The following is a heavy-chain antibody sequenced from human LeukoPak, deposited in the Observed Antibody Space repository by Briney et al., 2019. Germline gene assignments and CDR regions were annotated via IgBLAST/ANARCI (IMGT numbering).Heavy chain of an antibody. D-gene: IGHD5-12*01. V-gene: IGHV3-74*01. Sequence: GGSPRLSCAASGFTFSSYWMHWVRQAPGKGLVWVSRINSDGSSTSYADSVKGRFTISRDNAKNTLYLQMNSLRAEDMAVYYCARDGGGYATDYWGQGTLVTVSS. CDR2: INSDGSST. CDR3: ARDGGGYATDY. CDR1: GFTFSSYW. J-gene: IGHJ4*02.